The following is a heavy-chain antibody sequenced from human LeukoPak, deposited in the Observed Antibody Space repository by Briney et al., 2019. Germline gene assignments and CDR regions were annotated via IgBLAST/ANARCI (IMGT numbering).Heavy chain of an antibody. Sequence: NPGESLKIPCKGSGYRFTNYWIGWVPQKPGKGLEWMGIIYPGDSDTRYSPSFQGQVTISADKSISTAYLRWSSLKASDTAMYYCASRWIQDVFDIWGQGTMVTVSS. CDR1: GYRFTNYW. D-gene: IGHD5-18*01. CDR2: IYPGDSDT. CDR3: ASRWIQDVFDI. V-gene: IGHV5-51*01. J-gene: IGHJ3*02.